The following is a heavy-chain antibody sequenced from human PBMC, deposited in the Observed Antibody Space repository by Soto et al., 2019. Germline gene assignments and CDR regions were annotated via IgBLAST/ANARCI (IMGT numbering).Heavy chain of an antibody. CDR1: GFSFRTYA. D-gene: IGHD3-10*02. V-gene: IGHV3-23*01. CDR3: APYVRGPTFQFYS. J-gene: IGHJ4*02. Sequence: EVQLLESGGGLVQPGGSLRLSCAASGFSFRTYAMSWVRQAPGQGLEWVSVISDTGDDTYYADSVKGRFTISRDRSRNNLFSPMNSLRGENTGGNFFAPYVRGPTFQFYSWGQGTLVTVAS. CDR2: ISDTGDDT.